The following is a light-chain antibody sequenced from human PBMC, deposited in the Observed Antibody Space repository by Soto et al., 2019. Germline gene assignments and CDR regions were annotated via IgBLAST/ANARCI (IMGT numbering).Light chain of an antibody. Sequence: EIVLTQSPGTLSFSPGERATLSCRASQSVSSSYLAWYQQKPGQAPRLLIYGAASRASGIPDRFSGSGSGTDFTLTVSRLEPEEFAVYYCQQYGISPYTFGQGTKLEIE. CDR3: QQYGISPYT. CDR1: QSVSSSY. CDR2: GAA. J-gene: IGKJ2*01. V-gene: IGKV3-20*01.